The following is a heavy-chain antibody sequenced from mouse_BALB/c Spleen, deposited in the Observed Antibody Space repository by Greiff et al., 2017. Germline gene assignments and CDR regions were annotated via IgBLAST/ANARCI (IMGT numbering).Heavy chain of an antibody. J-gene: IGHJ4*01. CDR3: NEAVRRAMDY. D-gene: IGHD2-14*01. Sequence: VQLQQSGAELVRSGASVKLSCTASGFNIKDYYMHWVKQRPEQGLEWIGWIDPENGDTEYAPKFQGKATMTADTSSNTAYLQLSSLTSEDTAVYYCNEAVRRAMDYWGQGTSVTVSS. V-gene: IGHV14-4*02. CDR1: GFNIKDYY. CDR2: IDPENGDT.